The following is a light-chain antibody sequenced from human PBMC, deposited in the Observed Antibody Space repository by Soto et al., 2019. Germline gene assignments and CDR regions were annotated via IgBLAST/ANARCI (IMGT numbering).Light chain of an antibody. V-gene: IGKV1-5*01. CDR2: DAS. CDR1: QSISSW. Sequence: DIQMPQSPSTLSASVGDRVTITCRASQSISSWLAWYQQKPGKAPKLLVYDASSLESGVPSRFSGSGSSTEFTLTISSLQPDDFATYYCQHYNSYSWTFGQGTKVEIK. J-gene: IGKJ1*01. CDR3: QHYNSYSWT.